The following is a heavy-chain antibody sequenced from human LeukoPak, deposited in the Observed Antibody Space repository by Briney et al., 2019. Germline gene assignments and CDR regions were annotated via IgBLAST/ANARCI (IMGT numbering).Heavy chain of an antibody. CDR2: ISSSSSYI. D-gene: IGHD1-26*01. V-gene: IGHV3-21*01. CDR1: KFIFSSYS. J-gene: IGHJ4*02. Sequence: GGSLRLSCAASKFIFSSYSVNWVRQAPGKGLEWVSSISSSSSYIYYADSVKGRFSISRDNGKNSLYLQMNSLRAEDTAVYYCARERVGTMSRYFDYWGQGTLVTVSS. CDR3: ARERVGTMSRYFDY.